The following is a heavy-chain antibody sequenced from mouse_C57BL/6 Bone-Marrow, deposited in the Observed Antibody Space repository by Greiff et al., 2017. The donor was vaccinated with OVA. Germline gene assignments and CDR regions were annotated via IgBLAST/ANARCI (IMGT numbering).Heavy chain of an antibody. CDR2: IDPENGDT. CDR1: GFNIKDDY. V-gene: IGHV14-4*01. CDR3: TAYYSNSYYYAMDY. J-gene: IGHJ4*01. D-gene: IGHD2-5*01. Sequence: VQLQQSGAELVRPGASVKLSCTASGFNIKDDYMHWVKQRPEQGLEWIGWIDPENGDTEYASKFQGKATITADTSSNTAYLQLSSLTSEDTAVYYCTAYYSNSYYYAMDYWGQGTSVTVSS.